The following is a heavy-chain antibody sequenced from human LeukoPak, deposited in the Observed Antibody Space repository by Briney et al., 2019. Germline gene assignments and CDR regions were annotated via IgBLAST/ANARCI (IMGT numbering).Heavy chain of an antibody. CDR3: ARPQGGRQLWLHFDY. CDR1: GFTFSNYA. Sequence: PGRSLRLSCAASGFTFSNYAIHWVRQAPGKGLELVAVISYDGNNKYYADSVKGRFTISRDNSKNTLYLQMNSLRAEDTAVYYCARPQGGRQLWLHFDYWGQGTLVTVSS. J-gene: IGHJ4*02. CDR2: ISYDGNNK. V-gene: IGHV3-30-3*01. D-gene: IGHD5-18*01.